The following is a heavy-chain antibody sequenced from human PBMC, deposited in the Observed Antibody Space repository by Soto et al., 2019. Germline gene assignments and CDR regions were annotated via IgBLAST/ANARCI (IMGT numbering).Heavy chain of an antibody. CDR3: ARQIYDSDTGPNFQYYFES. V-gene: IGHV5-10-1*01. CDR1: GYSFAGYW. D-gene: IGHD3-22*01. Sequence: PGESLKISCKGSGYSFAGYWITWVRQKPGKGLEWMGRMDPSDSQTYYSPSFRGHVTISVTKSITTVFLQWSSLRASDTAMYYCARQIYDSDTGPNFQYYFESWGQGTPVTVSS. CDR2: MDPSDSQT. J-gene: IGHJ4*02.